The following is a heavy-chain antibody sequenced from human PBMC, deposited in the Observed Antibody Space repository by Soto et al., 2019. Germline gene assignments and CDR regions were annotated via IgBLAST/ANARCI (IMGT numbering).Heavy chain of an antibody. D-gene: IGHD2-15*01. Sequence: EVQLVESGGGLVQPGGSLRLSCAASGFTFSSYWMHWVRQAPGKGLVWVSRINSDGSSTSYADSVNGRFTISRDNAKNTLYLQMNRLIAEDTAVYYGVRTSLVVAAATREDYWGQGTLVTVAS. CDR2: INSDGSST. CDR3: VRTSLVVAAATREDY. CDR1: GFTFSSYW. V-gene: IGHV3-74*01. J-gene: IGHJ4*02.